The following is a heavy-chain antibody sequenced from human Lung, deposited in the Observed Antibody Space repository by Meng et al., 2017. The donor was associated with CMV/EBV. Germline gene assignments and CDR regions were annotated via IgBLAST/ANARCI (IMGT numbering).Heavy chain of an antibody. V-gene: IGHV3-30-3*01. CDR2: ISYDGSNK. D-gene: IGHD2-2*01. CDR3: ARGYCSSTSCYWGYYVDY. J-gene: IGHJ4*03. Sequence: GESLKISCAASGFTFSSYAMHWVRQAPGKGLEWVAVISYDGSNKYYADSVKGRFTISRDNSKNTLYLQMNSLRAEDTAVYYCARGYCSSTSCYWGYYVDYWGQGTLVTISS. CDR1: GFTFSSYA.